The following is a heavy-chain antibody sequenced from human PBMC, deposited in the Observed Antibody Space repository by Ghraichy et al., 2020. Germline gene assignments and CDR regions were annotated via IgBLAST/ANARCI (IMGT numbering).Heavy chain of an antibody. V-gene: IGHV3-7*01. CDR1: EFTISRCW. J-gene: IGHJ4*02. CDR2: INEDGGEK. D-gene: IGHD6-19*01. CDR3: MSEYTCGY. Sequence: GGSLRLSCAASEFTISRCWMDWVRQAPGKGLEWVASINEDGGEKEYVDSVKGRFSISRDNAKNLLYLQMNSLRAEDTAIYYCMSEYTCGYWGQGALVTVSS.